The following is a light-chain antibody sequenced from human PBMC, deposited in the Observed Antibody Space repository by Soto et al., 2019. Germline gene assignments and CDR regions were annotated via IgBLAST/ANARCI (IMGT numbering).Light chain of an antibody. V-gene: IGKV3-20*01. CDR1: QSVSSTY. Sequence: EIVLTQSPGTLSLSPGERVTLSCRASQSVSSTYLAWYQQKPGQAPRLLIYGAASRATGIPDRFSGSESGTDFTLIISRLEPEYFAVYYCQQFGSSPLYSVGQGTKLEIK. J-gene: IGKJ2*01. CDR3: QQFGSSPLYS. CDR2: GAA.